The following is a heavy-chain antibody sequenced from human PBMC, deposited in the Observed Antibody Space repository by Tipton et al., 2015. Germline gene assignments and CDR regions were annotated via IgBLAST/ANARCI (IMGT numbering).Heavy chain of an antibody. CDR2: IKQDGSEK. D-gene: IGHD4-17*01. J-gene: IGHJ4*02. V-gene: IGHV3-7*01. CDR3: ARGAETTVPGWYFDY. CDR1: EFTFRSYW. Sequence: GSLRLSCAASEFTFRSYWMSWVRQAPGKGLEWVANIKQDGSEKYYVDSVKGRFTISRDNAKNSLYLQMNSLRADDTAVYYCARGAETTVPGWYFDYWGQRTLVTVSS.